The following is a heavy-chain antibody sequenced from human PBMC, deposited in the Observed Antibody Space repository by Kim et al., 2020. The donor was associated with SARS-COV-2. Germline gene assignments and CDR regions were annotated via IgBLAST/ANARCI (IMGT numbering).Heavy chain of an antibody. V-gene: IGHV1-46*01. CDR1: GYTFTSYY. Sequence: ASVKVSCKASGYTFTSYYMHWVRQAPGQGLEWMGIINPSGGSTSYAQKFQGRVTMTRDTSTSTVYMELSSLRSEDTAVYYCARQAREFPVRVNWFDPWGQGTLVTVSS. CDR2: INPSGGST. CDR3: ARQAREFPVRVNWFDP. D-gene: IGHD3-10*01. J-gene: IGHJ5*02.